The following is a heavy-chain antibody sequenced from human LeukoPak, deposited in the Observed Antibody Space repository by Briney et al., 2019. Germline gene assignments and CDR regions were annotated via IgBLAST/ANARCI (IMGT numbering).Heavy chain of an antibody. Sequence: GGSLRLSCAASGFTFSSYAMSWVRQAPGKGLEWVSGISGSGGSTYYTDSVKGRFTISRDNSKNTLYLQMNSLRAEDTAVYYCAKEAINYYDSSGYYHYWGQGTLVTVSS. J-gene: IGHJ4*02. CDR3: AKEAINYYDSSGYYHY. D-gene: IGHD3-22*01. V-gene: IGHV3-23*01. CDR2: ISGSGGST. CDR1: GFTFSSYA.